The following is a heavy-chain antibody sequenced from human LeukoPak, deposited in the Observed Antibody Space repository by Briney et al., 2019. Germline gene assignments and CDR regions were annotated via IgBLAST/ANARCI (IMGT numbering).Heavy chain of an antibody. Sequence: GGSLRLSCAASGFTFSSYEMNWVRQAPGKGLEWVSYISSSGSTIYYADSVKGRFTISRDNAKNSLYLQMNSLRAEDTAVYYCARVFYDILTGPFQGTDWFDPWGQGTLVTVSS. D-gene: IGHD3-9*01. V-gene: IGHV3-48*03. CDR3: ARVFYDILTGPFQGTDWFDP. CDR1: GFTFSSYE. CDR2: ISSSGSTI. J-gene: IGHJ5*02.